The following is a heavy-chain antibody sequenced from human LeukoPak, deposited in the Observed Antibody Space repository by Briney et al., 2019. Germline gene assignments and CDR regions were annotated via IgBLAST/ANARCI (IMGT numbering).Heavy chain of an antibody. Sequence: PGGSLRLSCAASGFTFSSYWMHWVRQAPGKGLVGVSRINSDGSSASYADPVKGRFTVSRDNAKNTLYLQMNSLRAEDTAVYYCARGGYSSGWYGNGAFDMWGQGTMVTVSS. D-gene: IGHD6-19*01. V-gene: IGHV3-74*01. CDR2: INSDGSSA. CDR1: GFTFSSYW. CDR3: ARGGYSSGWYGNGAFDM. J-gene: IGHJ3*02.